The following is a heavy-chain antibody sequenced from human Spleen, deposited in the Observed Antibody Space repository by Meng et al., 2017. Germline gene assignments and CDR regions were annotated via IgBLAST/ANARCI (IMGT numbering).Heavy chain of an antibody. CDR2: FYHSGST. CDR3: SGGTVAGTGHYYFDY. Sequence: SETLSLTCTVSGYSISSGYYWGWIRQPPGKGLGWIGSFYHSGSTYFNPSLKSRITISVDTSKNQFSLKPSSVTAADSAVYYCSGGTVAGTGHYYFDYWGQGTLVTVSS. CDR1: GYSISSGYY. J-gene: IGHJ4*02. V-gene: IGHV4-38-2*02. D-gene: IGHD6-19*01.